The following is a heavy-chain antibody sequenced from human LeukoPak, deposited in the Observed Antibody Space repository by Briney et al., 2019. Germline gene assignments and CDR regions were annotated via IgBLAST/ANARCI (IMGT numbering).Heavy chain of an antibody. CDR3: ARRKQDYGGNSGAFDI. V-gene: IGHV5-51*01. Sequence: GESLKISCKGSGYSFTSYWIGWVRQMPGKGLEWMGIIYPGDSDTRYSPSFQGQVTISADKSISTAYLQWSSLKASDTAMYYCARRKQDYGGNSGAFDIWGQGTMVTVSS. CDR2: IYPGDSDT. J-gene: IGHJ3*02. D-gene: IGHD4-23*01. CDR1: GYSFTSYW.